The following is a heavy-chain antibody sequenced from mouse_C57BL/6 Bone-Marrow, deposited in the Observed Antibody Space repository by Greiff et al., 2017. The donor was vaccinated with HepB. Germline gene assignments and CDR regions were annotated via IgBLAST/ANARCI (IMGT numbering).Heavy chain of an antibody. J-gene: IGHJ3*01. Sequence: EVQLQQSGPELVKPGASVKMSCKASGYTFTDYNMHWVKQSHGKSLEWIGYINPNNGGTSYNQKFKGKATLTVNKSSSTAYMELRSLTSEDSAVYYCARGGLRREAWFAYWGQGTLVTVSA. V-gene: IGHV1-22*01. CDR2: INPNNGGT. CDR3: ARGGLRREAWFAY. CDR1: GYTFTDYN. D-gene: IGHD2-2*01.